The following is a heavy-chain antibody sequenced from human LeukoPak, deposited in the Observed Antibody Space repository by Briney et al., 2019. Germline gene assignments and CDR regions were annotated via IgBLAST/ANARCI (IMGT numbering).Heavy chain of an antibody. CDR2: IYYSGST. D-gene: IGHD5-24*01. CDR1: GGSISSSSYY. CDR3: ARSMGLRPRFDY. Sequence: NPSETLSLTCTVSGGSISSSSYYWGWIRQPPGKGLEWIGSIYYSGSTYYNPSLKSRVTISVDTSKNRFSLKVSSVTAADTAVYYCARSMGLRPRFDYWGQGILVTVSS. V-gene: IGHV4-39*01. J-gene: IGHJ4*02.